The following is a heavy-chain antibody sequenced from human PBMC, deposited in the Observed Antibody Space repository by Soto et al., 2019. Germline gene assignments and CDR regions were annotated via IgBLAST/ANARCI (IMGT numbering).Heavy chain of an antibody. J-gene: IGHJ4*02. V-gene: IGHV1-69*13. CDR1: GGTLSSYA. CDR2: IIPIFGTA. Sequence: VASVKVSCKASGGTLSSYAISWVRQAPGQGLEWMGGIIPIFGTANYAQKFQGRVTITADESTSTAYMELSSLRSEDTAVYYCASAYYYGSGSYYIDYWGQGTLVTVSS. D-gene: IGHD3-10*01. CDR3: ASAYYYGSGSYYIDY.